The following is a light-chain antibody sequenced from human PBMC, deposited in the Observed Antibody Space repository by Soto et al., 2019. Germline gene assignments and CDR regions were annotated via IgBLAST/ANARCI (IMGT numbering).Light chain of an antibody. CDR2: AAS. CDR1: QGISSL. V-gene: IGKV1-12*02. CDR3: QQSYGTPWT. J-gene: IGKJ1*01. Sequence: DIQMTQCPSSVSASVGDRVTITCRASQGISSLLAWYQQKPGKGPNLLIYAASSLQRGVPSRFSGSGSGRDFVLTISSLQPEDSATYYCQQSYGTPWTFGQGTKVDIK.